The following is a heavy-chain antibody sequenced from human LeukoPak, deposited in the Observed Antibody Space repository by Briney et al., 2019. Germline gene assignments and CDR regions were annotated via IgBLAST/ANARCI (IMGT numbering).Heavy chain of an antibody. D-gene: IGHD3-3*01. Sequence: ASVKVSCKAFGYTFTSYDINWVRQATGQGLEWMGWINTNTGNPTYAQGFTGRFVFSLDTSVSTAYLQISSLKAEDTAVYYCARGALYYDFWSGYPNWFDPWGQGTLVTVSS. CDR3: ARGALYYDFWSGYPNWFDP. CDR2: INTNTGNP. CDR1: GYTFTSYD. V-gene: IGHV7-4-1*02. J-gene: IGHJ5*02.